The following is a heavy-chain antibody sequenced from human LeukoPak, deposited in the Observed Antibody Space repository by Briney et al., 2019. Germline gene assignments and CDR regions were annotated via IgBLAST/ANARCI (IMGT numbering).Heavy chain of an antibody. D-gene: IGHD4-17*01. Sequence: PSETLSLTCAVYGGSFSGYYWSWIRQPPGKGLEWIGEINHSGSTNYNPSLKSRVTISVDTSKNQFSLELSSVTAADTAVYYCASGLMTTLDYWGQGTLVTVSS. CDR3: ASGLMTTLDY. CDR2: INHSGST. J-gene: IGHJ4*02. V-gene: IGHV4-34*01. CDR1: GGSFSGYY.